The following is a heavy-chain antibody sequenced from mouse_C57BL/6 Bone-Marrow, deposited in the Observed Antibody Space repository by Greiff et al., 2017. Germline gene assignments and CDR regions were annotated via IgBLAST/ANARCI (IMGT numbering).Heavy chain of an antibody. D-gene: IGHD2-4*01. J-gene: IGHJ4*01. CDR3: ASGYDNDYAMDY. CDR2: INPNYGTT. CDR1: GYSFTDYN. V-gene: IGHV1-39*01. Sequence: VHVKQSGPELVKPGASVKISCKASGYSFTDYNMNWVKQSNGKSLEWIGVINPNYGTTSYNQKFKGKATLTVDQSSSTAYMQLNSLTSEDSAVYYCASGYDNDYAMDYWGQGTSVTVSS.